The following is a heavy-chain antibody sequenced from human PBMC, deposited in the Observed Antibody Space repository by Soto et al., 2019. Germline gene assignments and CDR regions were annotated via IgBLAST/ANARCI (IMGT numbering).Heavy chain of an antibody. CDR3: AKEDVGGYYYSGL. Sequence: GGSLRLSCAASGFTFSNYVMSWVRQAPGKGLEWVSSISNSGGSTYYADSVKGRFTIPRDNSKNTLYLQMNSLRAEDTAVYYCAKEDVGGYYYSGLWGRGTLVTVSS. CDR1: GFTFSNYV. J-gene: IGHJ4*02. D-gene: IGHD1-26*01. CDR2: ISNSGGST. V-gene: IGHV3-23*01.